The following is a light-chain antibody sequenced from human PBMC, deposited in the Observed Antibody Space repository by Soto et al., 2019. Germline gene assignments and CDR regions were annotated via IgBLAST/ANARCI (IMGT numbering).Light chain of an antibody. J-gene: IGLJ1*01. Sequence: QSALTQPPSASGSPGQSVAISCTGTSSDVGGYNYVSWYQQHPGKAPKLMIYEVSNRPSGVSNRFSVSKSGNTASLTISGLQAEDEADYYFSAYRSSSTYVFGTGTKLTVL. CDR3: SAYRSSSTYV. CDR1: SSDVGGYNY. CDR2: EVS. V-gene: IGLV2-14*01.